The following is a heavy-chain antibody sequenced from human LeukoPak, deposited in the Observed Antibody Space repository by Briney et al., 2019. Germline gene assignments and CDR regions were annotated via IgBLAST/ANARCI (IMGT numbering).Heavy chain of an antibody. CDR3: ARDRGVFSSSWYWFDH. D-gene: IGHD6-13*01. CDR2: IYYSGST. CDR1: GGSISTYY. Sequence: SETLSHTCAVSGGSISTYYWSWMRQPPGKGLEWMGWIYYSGSTNYNPSLKSRVTISVDTSKTQFSLKLRSVTAADTAVYYCARDRGVFSSSWYWFDHWGRGTLVTVSS. J-gene: IGHJ5*02. V-gene: IGHV4-59*01.